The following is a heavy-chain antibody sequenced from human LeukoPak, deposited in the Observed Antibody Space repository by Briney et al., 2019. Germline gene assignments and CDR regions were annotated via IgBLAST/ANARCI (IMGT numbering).Heavy chain of an antibody. CDR3: ARAPTDDYGDYSFDY. D-gene: IGHD4-17*01. CDR1: GFTFSRYS. V-gene: IGHV3-48*04. CDR2: ISSSSGTI. J-gene: IGHJ4*02. Sequence: GGSLRLSCAASGFTFSRYSMNWVRQAPGKGLEWISYISSSSGTIYYADSVKGRFTISRDNAKNSLYLQMNSLRAEDTAVYYCARAPTDDYGDYSFDYWGQGTLVTVSS.